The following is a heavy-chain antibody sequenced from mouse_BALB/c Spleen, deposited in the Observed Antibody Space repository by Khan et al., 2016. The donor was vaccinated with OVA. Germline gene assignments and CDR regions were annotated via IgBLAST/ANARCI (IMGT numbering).Heavy chain of an antibody. CDR3: ARFYDYEGYFDV. J-gene: IGHJ1*01. D-gene: IGHD2-4*01. CDR1: GFSLTSYG. V-gene: IGHV2-4*02. CDR2: IWSGGST. Sequence: QVQLKESGPGLVQPSQSLSITCTVSGFSLTSYGVHWVRQPPGKGLEWLGVIWSGGSTDHNAVFISRLSISKDNSKSQVFFKMNSLQTDDTAIYYCARFYDYEGYFDVWGAGTTVTVSS.